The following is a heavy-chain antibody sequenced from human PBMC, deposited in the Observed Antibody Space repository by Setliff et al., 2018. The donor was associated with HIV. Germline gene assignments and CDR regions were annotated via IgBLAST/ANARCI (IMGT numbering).Heavy chain of an antibody. CDR3: ARPTASYSSSWDSWYFDL. CDR1: GGSISSSNYY. Sequence: PSETLSLTCTVSGGSISSSNYYWGWIRQPPGKGLEWLGSIYYSGSTYYNPSLKSRVTISVDTSKNQFSLRLSSVTAADTAVYYCARPTASYSSSWDSWYFDLWGRGTLVTVSS. V-gene: IGHV4-39*07. J-gene: IGHJ2*01. D-gene: IGHD6-13*01. CDR2: IYYSGST.